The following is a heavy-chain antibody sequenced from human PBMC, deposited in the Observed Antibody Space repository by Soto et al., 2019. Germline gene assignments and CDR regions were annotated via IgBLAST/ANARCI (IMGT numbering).Heavy chain of an antibody. V-gene: IGHV4-59*08. CDR1: GCSISSYY. CDR2: IYYSAST. CDR3: ERHLPYCGGDCYSLDY. J-gene: IGHJ4*02. D-gene: IGHD2-21*02. Sequence: PSETLSLTCTVSGCSISSYYWSWIRQPPGKGLEWIGYIYYSASTNYSPSLKSRVTISVDTSKNQFSLNLSSVTAADTAVYYCERHLPYCGGDCYSLDYWGQGTLVTVSS.